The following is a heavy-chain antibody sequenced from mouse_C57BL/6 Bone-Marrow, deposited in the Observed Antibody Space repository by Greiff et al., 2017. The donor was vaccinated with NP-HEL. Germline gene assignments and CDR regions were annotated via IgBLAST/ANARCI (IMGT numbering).Heavy chain of an antibody. CDR3: ARLGLD. Sequence: VQLQQSGAELVRPGASVKLSCKASGYTFTDYYINWVKQRPGQGLEWIARIYPGSGNTYYNEKFKGKATLTAEKSSSTAYLQLSSLTSEDSAVYFCARLGLDWGQGTLVTVSA. V-gene: IGHV1-76*01. CDR2: IYPGSGNT. D-gene: IGHD3-1*01. J-gene: IGHJ3*01. CDR1: GYTFTDYY.